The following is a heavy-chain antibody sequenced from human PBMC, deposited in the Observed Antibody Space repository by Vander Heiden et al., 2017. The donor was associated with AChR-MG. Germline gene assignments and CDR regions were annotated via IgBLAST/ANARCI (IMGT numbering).Heavy chain of an antibody. Sequence: QVQLVESGGGVVQPGRSLRLSCAASGFPFSSYARPWVRQAPGKGLEWVAVISYDGINKYYADSVQGRFTISRDNSKNTVFLQMNSLRAEDTAVYYCAKDTGHCSGGSCYSNFDCWGQGTLVVVSS. CDR2: ISYDGINK. V-gene: IGHV3-30*18. CDR3: AKDTGHCSGGSCYSNFDC. J-gene: IGHJ4*02. CDR1: GFPFSSYA. D-gene: IGHD2-15*01.